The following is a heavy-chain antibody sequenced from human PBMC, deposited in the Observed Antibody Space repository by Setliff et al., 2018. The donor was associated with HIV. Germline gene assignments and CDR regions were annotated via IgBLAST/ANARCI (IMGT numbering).Heavy chain of an antibody. CDR3: ARVASGFRITMVRVRHAFDI. CDR2: INHSGST. J-gene: IGHJ3*02. V-gene: IGHV4-34*01. Sequence: LSQTLSLTCAVYGGSFSGYYWSWIRQPPGKGLEWIGEINHSGSTNYNPSLKSRVTISVDTSKNQFSLKLSSVTAADTAVYYCARVASGFRITMVRVRHAFDIWGQGTMVTVSS. CDR1: GGSFSGYY. D-gene: IGHD3-10*01.